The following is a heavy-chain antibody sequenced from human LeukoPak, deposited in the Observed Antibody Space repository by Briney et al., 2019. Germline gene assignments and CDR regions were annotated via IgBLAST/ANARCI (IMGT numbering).Heavy chain of an antibody. CDR2: IRSKAYGGTT. CDR3: TSQHCY. Sequence: GGSLRLSCTASGFTFGDYAMSWVRQAPGKGLEWVGFIRSKAYGGTTEYAASVKGRFTISRDDSKSIAYLQMNSLKTEDTAVYYCTSQHCYWGQGTLVTVSS. J-gene: IGHJ4*02. CDR1: GFTFGDYA. V-gene: IGHV3-49*04.